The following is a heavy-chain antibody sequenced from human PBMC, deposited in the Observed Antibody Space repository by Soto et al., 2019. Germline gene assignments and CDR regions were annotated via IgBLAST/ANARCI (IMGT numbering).Heavy chain of an antibody. V-gene: IGHV1-69*08. D-gene: IGHD1-20*01. CDR2: IIPLHNTS. CDR3: AIWSNWNPLYYRGMDV. J-gene: IGHJ6*02. CDR1: GGAFTNYS. Sequence: SVKVSCKVSGGAFTNYSLNWVRHAPGQGLEWLGGIIPLHNTSNYSLKLLGRGSVTADISSNTVYMHLSGLTSDDTATYYCAIWSNWNPLYYRGMDVWGQGTTVTVSS.